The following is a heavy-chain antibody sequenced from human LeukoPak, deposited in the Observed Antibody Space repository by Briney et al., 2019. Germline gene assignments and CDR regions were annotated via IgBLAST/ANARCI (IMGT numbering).Heavy chain of an antibody. CDR2: IKQDGSEK. J-gene: IGHJ4*02. CDR3: ARDFDY. CDR1: GFTFSSYW. Sequence: GGSLRLSCAAPGFTFSSYWMSWVRQAPGKGLEWVANIKQDGSEKYYVDSVKGRFTISGDNAKNSLYLQMNSLRAEDTAVYYCARDFDYWGQGTLVTVSS. V-gene: IGHV3-7*01.